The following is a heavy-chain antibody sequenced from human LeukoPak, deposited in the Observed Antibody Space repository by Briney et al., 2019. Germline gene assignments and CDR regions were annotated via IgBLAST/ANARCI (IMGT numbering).Heavy chain of an antibody. J-gene: IGHJ4*02. CDR1: GYTLTGYY. V-gene: IGHV1-2*02. CDR3: ARFNYYGSPSDY. D-gene: IGHD3-10*01. CDR2: INPNSGGT. Sequence: ASVKVSCKASGYTLTGYYMHWVRQAPGQGLEWMGWINPNSGGTNYAQKFQGRVTMTRDTSISTAYMELSRLRSDDTAVYYCARFNYYGSPSDYWGQGTLVTVSS.